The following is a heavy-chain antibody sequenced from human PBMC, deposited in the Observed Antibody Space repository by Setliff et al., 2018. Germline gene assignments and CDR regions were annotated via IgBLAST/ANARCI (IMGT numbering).Heavy chain of an antibody. Sequence: LSLTCTVSDYSISSGYIWGWIRQPPEKGLEWVGNIGHTGSINYNPSLKSRLTISRDTAKNQVSLKLNSATATDTAVYYCARDLGHGGDSDYWGQGILVTVSS. CDR2: IGHTGSI. CDR1: DYSISSGYI. V-gene: IGHV4-38-2*02. CDR3: ARDLGHGGDSDY. D-gene: IGHD2-21*02. J-gene: IGHJ4*02.